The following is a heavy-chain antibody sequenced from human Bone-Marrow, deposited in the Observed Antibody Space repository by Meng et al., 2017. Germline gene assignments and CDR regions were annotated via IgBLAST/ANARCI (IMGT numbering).Heavy chain of an antibody. V-gene: IGHV3-48*03. Sequence: GESLKISCAASGFTFSSYEMNWVRQAPGKGLEWVSYISSSSSTIYYADSVKGRFTISRDNAKNSLYLQMNSLRAEDTAVYYCARDEGITMVRGVIHYYYGMDVWGQGTTVTVSS. CDR2: ISSSSSTI. CDR1: GFTFSSYE. CDR3: ARDEGITMVRGVIHYYYGMDV. J-gene: IGHJ6*02. D-gene: IGHD3-10*01.